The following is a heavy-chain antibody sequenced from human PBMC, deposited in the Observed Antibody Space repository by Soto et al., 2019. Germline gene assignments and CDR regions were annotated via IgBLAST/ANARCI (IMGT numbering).Heavy chain of an antibody. Sequence: SETLSLTCTVSGGSISSGGYYWSWIRQHPGKGLEWIGYIYYSGSTDYNPSLKSRVTISVDTSNNQFSLRLSSVTAADTAIYYCARGITGSRGHFYYYMDVWGKGTTVTVSS. CDR3: ARGITGSRGHFYYYMDV. CDR2: IYYSGST. J-gene: IGHJ6*03. V-gene: IGHV4-61*08. D-gene: IGHD1-20*01. CDR1: GGSISSGGYY.